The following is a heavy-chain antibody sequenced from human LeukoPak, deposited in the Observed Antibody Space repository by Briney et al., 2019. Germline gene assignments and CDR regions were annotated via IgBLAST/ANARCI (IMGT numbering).Heavy chain of an antibody. D-gene: IGHD6-6*01. CDR2: MYYSGST. V-gene: IGHV4-39*07. CDR1: GGSISSPSYY. J-gene: IGHJ5*02. Sequence: SETLSLTCTVSGGSISSPSYYWGWIRQPPGKGLEWIGSMYYSGSTYYSPSLKSRVTISVDTSKNQFSLKLSSVTAADTAVYYCAGVTRLLAAPNWFDPWGQGTLVTVSS. CDR3: AGVTRLLAAPNWFDP.